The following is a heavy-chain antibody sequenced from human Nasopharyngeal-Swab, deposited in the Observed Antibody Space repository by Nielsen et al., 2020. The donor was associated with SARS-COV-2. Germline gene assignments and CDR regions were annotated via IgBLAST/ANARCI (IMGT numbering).Heavy chain of an antibody. D-gene: IGHD6-19*01. CDR2: AYYRSTWYL. V-gene: IGHV6-1*01. CDR1: REHVARKKAA. J-gene: IGHJ4*02. CDR3: ARGSHKSGWF. Sequence: SQTLSLPRVISREHVARKKAALPWIRQSPTKGPEWLGRAYYRSTWYLDYAVSVQGRISINPDTTKNLFSLHLNSVTLDDTAVYYCARGSHKSGWFWGRGTLVTVSS.